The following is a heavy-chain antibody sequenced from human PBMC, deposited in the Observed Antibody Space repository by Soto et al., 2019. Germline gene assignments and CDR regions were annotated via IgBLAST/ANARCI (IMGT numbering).Heavy chain of an antibody. D-gene: IGHD5-18*01. CDR3: ARDGYSSAHYYYYYGMDV. V-gene: IGHV1-18*04. CDR2: ISAYNGNT. J-gene: IGHJ6*02. CDR1: GYTFTSYG. Sequence: ASLKVSCNASGYTFTSYGISWVRQAPGQGLEWMGWISAYNGNTNYAQKLQGRVTMTTDTSTSTAYMELRSLRSDDTAVYYCARDGYSSAHYYYYYGMDVWGQGTTVTVSS.